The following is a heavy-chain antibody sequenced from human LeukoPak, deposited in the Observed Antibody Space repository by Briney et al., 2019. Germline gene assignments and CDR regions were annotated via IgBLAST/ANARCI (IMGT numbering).Heavy chain of an antibody. Sequence: GGSLRLSCAASGFTFSSYSMNWVRQAPGKGLEWVSYISSSSSTIYYADSAKGRLTISRDNAKNSLYLQMNSLRAEDTAVYYCARGYNDSSGYYDAFDIWGQGTMATVSS. CDR3: ARGYNDSSGYYDAFDI. D-gene: IGHD3-22*01. J-gene: IGHJ3*02. CDR1: GFTFSSYS. CDR2: ISSSSSTI. V-gene: IGHV3-48*01.